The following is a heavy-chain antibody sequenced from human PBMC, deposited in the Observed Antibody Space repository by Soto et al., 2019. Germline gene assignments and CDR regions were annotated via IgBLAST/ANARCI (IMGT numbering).Heavy chain of an antibody. Sequence: SETLSLTCAVYGGSFSGYYWSWIRQPPGKGLEWIGEINHSGSTNYNPSLKSRVTISVDTSKNQFSLKLSSVTAADTAVYYCARGLGKVDYWGQGTLVTV. CDR2: INHSGST. CDR1: GGSFSGYY. V-gene: IGHV4-34*01. CDR3: ARGLGKVDY. J-gene: IGHJ4*02.